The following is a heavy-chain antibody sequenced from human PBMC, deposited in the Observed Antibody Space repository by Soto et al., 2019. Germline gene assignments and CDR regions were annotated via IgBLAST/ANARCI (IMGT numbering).Heavy chain of an antibody. D-gene: IGHD2-2*01. J-gene: IGHJ6*03. CDR2: IIPILGIA. V-gene: IGHV1-69*02. Sequence: QVQLVQSGAEVKKPGSSVKVSCKASGGTFSSYTISWVRQAPGQGLAWMGRIIPILGIANYAQKFQGRVTITADKSTSTAYMELSSLRSEDTAVYYCASLKAAMSYYYMDVWGKGTTVTVSS. CDR3: ASLKAAMSYYYMDV. CDR1: GGTFSSYT.